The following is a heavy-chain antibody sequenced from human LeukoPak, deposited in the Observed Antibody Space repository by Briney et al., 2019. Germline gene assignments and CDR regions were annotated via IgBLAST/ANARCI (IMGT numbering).Heavy chain of an antibody. Sequence: ASVKVTCKASGYTFTGYYMHWARQAPGQGLEWMGWINPNSGGTNYAQKFQGRVTMTRDTSISTAYMELSRLRSDDTAVYYCATKGDYYKDFDYWGQGTLVTVSS. V-gene: IGHV1-2*02. J-gene: IGHJ4*02. CDR3: ATKGDYYKDFDY. CDR1: GYTFTGYY. D-gene: IGHD3-10*01. CDR2: INPNSGGT.